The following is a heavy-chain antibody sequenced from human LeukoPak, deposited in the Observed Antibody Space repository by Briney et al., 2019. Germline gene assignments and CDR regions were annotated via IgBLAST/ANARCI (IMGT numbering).Heavy chain of an antibody. V-gene: IGHV3-30*04. D-gene: IGHD6-13*01. CDR3: ARFPPGIAAAGNYYYYGMDV. J-gene: IGHJ6*02. Sequence: GGSLRLSCAASGFTFSSYAMHWVRQAPGKGLEWVAVISYDGSNKYYADSVKGRFTISRDNSKNTLYLQINSLRAEDTAVYYCARFPPGIAAAGNYYYYGMDVWGQGTTVTVSS. CDR1: GFTFSSYA. CDR2: ISYDGSNK.